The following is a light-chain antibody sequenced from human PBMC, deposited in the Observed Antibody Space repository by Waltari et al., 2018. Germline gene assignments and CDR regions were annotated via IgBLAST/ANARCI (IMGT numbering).Light chain of an antibody. CDR2: DAS. CDR1: QSVRTY. Sequence: EIVLTQSPATLSLSPGERATLSCRASQSVRTYLAWYQQKPGQAPRLLIYDASTRATGIPARFSGSGSGTEFTLTISSLESEDFAVYYCQQRNNWLTFGGGTKVEIK. J-gene: IGKJ4*01. CDR3: QQRNNWLT. V-gene: IGKV3-11*01.